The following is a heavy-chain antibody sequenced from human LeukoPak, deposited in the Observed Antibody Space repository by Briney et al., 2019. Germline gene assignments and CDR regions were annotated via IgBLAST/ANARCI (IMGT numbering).Heavy chain of an antibody. J-gene: IGHJ3*02. D-gene: IGHD2-15*01. Sequence: PGGSLRLSCAASGFTFSSYSVNWVRQAPGKGLEWVSYISSGYPTIYYADSVKGRFTISRDNAKNSLYLQTNSLRAEDTAVYYCARGGYDAFDIWGQGTMVTVSS. V-gene: IGHV3-48*01. CDR3: ARGGYDAFDI. CDR2: ISSGYPTI. CDR1: GFTFSSYS.